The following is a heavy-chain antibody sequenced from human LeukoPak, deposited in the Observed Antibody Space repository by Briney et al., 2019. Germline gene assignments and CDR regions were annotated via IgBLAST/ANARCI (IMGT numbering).Heavy chain of an antibody. CDR1: GYTFTDYY. V-gene: IGHV1-2*02. CDR2: INPNDGDT. CDR3: ARANFLYCSSSTCLFDY. J-gene: IGHJ4*02. D-gene: IGHD2-2*01. Sequence: ASVKVSCKASGYTFTDYYMHWVRQAPGQGFEWMGWINPNDGDTNYAQKFQGRVTMTRDTSISTAHMEVSGLRSDDTAVYYCARANFLYCSSSTCLFDYWGQGTLVTVSS.